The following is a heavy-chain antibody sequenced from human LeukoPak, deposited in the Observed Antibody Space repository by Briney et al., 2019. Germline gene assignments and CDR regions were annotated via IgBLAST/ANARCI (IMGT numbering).Heavy chain of an antibody. Sequence: ASVKVSCKAPGYTFTYYAITWVRQAPGQGLEWMGWTSTYNDGKNYAQSLQGRITMTTDTSTNTAYMELSSLRSDDTAVYYCGAGHPRVDYWGQGTLVTVSS. CDR1: GYTFTYYA. V-gene: IGHV1-18*01. J-gene: IGHJ4*02. CDR2: TSTYNDGK. CDR3: GAGHPRVDY.